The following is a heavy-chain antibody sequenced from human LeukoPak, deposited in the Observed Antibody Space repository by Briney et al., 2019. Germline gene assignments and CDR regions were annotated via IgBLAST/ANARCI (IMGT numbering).Heavy chain of an antibody. CDR3: ARGEQQLVQYY. D-gene: IGHD6-13*01. CDR2: ISYDGSNK. V-gene: IGHV3-30-3*01. CDR1: GFTFSSYA. J-gene: IGHJ4*02. Sequence: GGSLRLSCAASGFTFSSYAMHWVRQAPGKGLEWVAVISYDGSNKYYADSVKGRFTISGDNSKNTLYLQMNSLRAEDTAVYYCARGEQQLVQYYWGQGTLVTVSS.